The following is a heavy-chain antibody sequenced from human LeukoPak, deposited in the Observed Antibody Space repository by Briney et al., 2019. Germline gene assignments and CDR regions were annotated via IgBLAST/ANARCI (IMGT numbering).Heavy chain of an antibody. CDR3: ARRVGFYGSGSLNYFDP. Sequence: IPSETLSLTCVVSGDSISSGGYSWSWIRQTPGKGLEWIAYIHDSGSTYNNPSLKSRLSISIDTSKNQFSLKLNSVTAADTAVYFCARRVGFYGSGSLNYFDPWGQGILVSVSS. V-gene: IGHV4-30-4*07. CDR2: IHDSGST. CDR1: GDSISSGGYS. J-gene: IGHJ5*01. D-gene: IGHD3-10*01.